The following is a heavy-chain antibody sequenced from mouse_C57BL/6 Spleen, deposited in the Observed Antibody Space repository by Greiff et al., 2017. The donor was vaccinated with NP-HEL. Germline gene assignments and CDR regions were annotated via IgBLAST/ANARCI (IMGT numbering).Heavy chain of an antibody. CDR1: GYTFTGYW. J-gene: IGHJ1*03. V-gene: IGHV1-9*01. Sequence: VQLQQSGAELMKPGASVKLSCKATGYTFTGYWIEWVKQRPGHGLEWIGEILPGSGSTNYNEKFKGKATFTADTSSNTAYMQLSSLTTEDSAIYYCARRIFYYYGSRSYWYFDVWGTGTTVTVSS. D-gene: IGHD1-1*01. CDR2: ILPGSGST. CDR3: ARRIFYYYGSRSYWYFDV.